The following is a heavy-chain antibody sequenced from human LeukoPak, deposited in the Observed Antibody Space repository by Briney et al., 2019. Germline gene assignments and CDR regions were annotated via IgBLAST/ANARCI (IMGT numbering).Heavy chain of an antibody. CDR1: GYTFTSYG. CDR2: ISAYNGNT. J-gene: IGHJ5*02. V-gene: IGHV1-18*01. Sequence: ASVKVSCKASGYTFTSYGISWVRQAPGQGLEWMGWISAYNGNTNYAQKLQGRVTMTTDTSTSTAYMELRSLRSDDTAVYHCARDTRLRTSSRWFDPWGQGTLVTVSS. D-gene: IGHD2-2*01. CDR3: ARDTRLRTSSRWFDP.